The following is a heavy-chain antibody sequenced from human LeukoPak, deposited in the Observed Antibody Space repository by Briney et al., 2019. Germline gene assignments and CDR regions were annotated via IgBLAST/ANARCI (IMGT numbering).Heavy chain of an antibody. CDR2: IIPIFGTA. Sequence: GSSVKVSCKASGGTFSSYAISWVRQAPGQGLEWMGGIIPIFGTANYAQKFQGRVTMTEDTSTDTAYMELSSLRSEDTAVYYCATAAAASPGLLWFGENAFDIWGQGTMVTVSS. CDR1: GGTFSSYA. CDR3: ATAAAASPGLLWFGENAFDI. V-gene: IGHV1-69*06. J-gene: IGHJ3*02. D-gene: IGHD3-10*01.